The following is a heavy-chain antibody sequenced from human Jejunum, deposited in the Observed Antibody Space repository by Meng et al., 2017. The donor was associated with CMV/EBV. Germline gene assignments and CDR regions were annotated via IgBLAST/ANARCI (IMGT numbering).Heavy chain of an antibody. CDR3: AKDGGSFLDYYFDS. D-gene: IGHD1-26*01. Sequence: EYTFTDYYVHWVRQAPGQGLEWMGYINPYTGDTNYAQKFQGRVTMTRDTSTNTAYMELTRLRSDDTALYYCAKDGGSFLDYYFDSWGQGTVVTVSS. CDR1: EYTFTDYY. J-gene: IGHJ4*02. CDR2: INPYTGDT. V-gene: IGHV1-2*02.